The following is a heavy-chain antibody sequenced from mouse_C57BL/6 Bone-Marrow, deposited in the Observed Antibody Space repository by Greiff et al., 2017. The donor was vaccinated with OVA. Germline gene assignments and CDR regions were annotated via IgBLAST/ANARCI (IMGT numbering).Heavy chain of an antibody. Sequence: VQVVESGPGLVQPSQSLSITCTVSGFSLTSYGVHWVRQSPGKGLEWLGVIWSGGSTDDNAAFISRLSISKDNSKSQVFCKMNSLQADDTAIYYCARKGQPPYYYAMDYWGQGTSVTVSS. CDR1: GFSLTSYG. D-gene: IGHD3-3*01. CDR2: IWSGGST. J-gene: IGHJ4*01. V-gene: IGHV2-2*01. CDR3: ARKGQPPYYYAMDY.